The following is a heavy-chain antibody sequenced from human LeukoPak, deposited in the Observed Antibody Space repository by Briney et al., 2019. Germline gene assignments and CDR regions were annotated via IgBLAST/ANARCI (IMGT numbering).Heavy chain of an antibody. D-gene: IGHD2-15*01. CDR2: VSTSSSYI. V-gene: IGHV3-21*01. J-gene: IGHJ3*02. CDR1: GFTFSSYS. CDR3: ARDGGEYCSGGRCTAFDI. Sequence: GGSLRLSCAASGFTFSSYSMNWVRQAPGKGLEWVSSVSTSSSYIYYADSVKGRFTTSRYNAKNSLYLQMNSLRVEDTAVYYCARDGGEYCSGGRCTAFDIWGQGTMVTVSS.